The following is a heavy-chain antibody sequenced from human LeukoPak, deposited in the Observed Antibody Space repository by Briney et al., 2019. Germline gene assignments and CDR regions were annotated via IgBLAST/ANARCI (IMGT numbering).Heavy chain of an antibody. CDR2: ISSSDTI. CDR1: GFTFSDYR. V-gene: IGHV3-48*01. J-gene: IGHJ1*01. CDR3: TRELAS. Sequence: GGSLRLSCTASGFTFSDYRMNWVRQAPGKGLEWVSYISSSDTIYYVDSVKGRFTISRDNAKNSLHLQMNSLRVEDTAVYYCTRELASWGQGTLVTVSS.